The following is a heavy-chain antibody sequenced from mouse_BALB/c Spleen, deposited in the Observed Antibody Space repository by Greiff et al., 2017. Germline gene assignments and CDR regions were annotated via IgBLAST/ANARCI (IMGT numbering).Heavy chain of an antibody. D-gene: IGHD2-1*01. Sequence: VKLVESGGGLVQPGESLKLSCESNEYEFPSHDMSWVRKTPEKRLELVAAINSDGGSTYYPDTMERRFIISRDNTKKTLYLQMSSLRSEDTALYYCARQNYGNYGGAMDYWGQGTSVTVSS. CDR1: EYEFPSHD. CDR3: ARQNYGNYGGAMDY. CDR2: INSDGGST. V-gene: IGHV5-2*01. J-gene: IGHJ4*01.